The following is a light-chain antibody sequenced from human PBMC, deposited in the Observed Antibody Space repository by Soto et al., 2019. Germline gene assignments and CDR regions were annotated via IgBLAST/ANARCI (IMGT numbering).Light chain of an antibody. CDR2: AAS. V-gene: IGKV1-5*03. CDR1: QPISTY. Sequence: DIQMTQSPSSLSASVGDTVTITCQASQPISTYLAWYQHKPGKAPNLLVYAASTLESGVPARFSGSGSGTEFTLTITGLQPDDFATYYCQEYVTYWTFGQGTKVDIK. CDR3: QEYVTYWT. J-gene: IGKJ1*01.